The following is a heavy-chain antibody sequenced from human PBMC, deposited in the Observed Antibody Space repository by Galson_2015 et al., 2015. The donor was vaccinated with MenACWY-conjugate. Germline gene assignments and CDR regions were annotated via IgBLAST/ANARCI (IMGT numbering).Heavy chain of an antibody. Sequence: CAISGDSVSSLSVAWNWIRQSPSRGLEWLGRTYYRSKWFNDYAMSVKSRITISPDTSKNQFSLQLNSVTPEDTAVYYCARWGPAGTCDYWGQGTLVTVSS. J-gene: IGHJ4*02. CDR1: GDSVSSLSVA. CDR2: TYYRSKWFN. CDR3: ARWGPAGTCDY. D-gene: IGHD6-13*01. V-gene: IGHV6-1*01.